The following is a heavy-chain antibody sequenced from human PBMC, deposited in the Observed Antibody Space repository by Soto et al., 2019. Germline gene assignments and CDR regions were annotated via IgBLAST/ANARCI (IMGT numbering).Heavy chain of an antibody. CDR3: ARHFSGSDLNWFDP. D-gene: IGHD3-10*01. CDR1: GGSISSSSYY. J-gene: IGHJ5*02. Sequence: PSETLSLTCTVSGGSISSSSYYWGWIRQPPGKGLECIGSIYYSGSTYYNPSLKSRVTISVDTSKNQFSLKLSSVTAADTAVYYCARHFSGSDLNWFDPWGQGTLVTVSS. V-gene: IGHV4-39*01. CDR2: IYYSGST.